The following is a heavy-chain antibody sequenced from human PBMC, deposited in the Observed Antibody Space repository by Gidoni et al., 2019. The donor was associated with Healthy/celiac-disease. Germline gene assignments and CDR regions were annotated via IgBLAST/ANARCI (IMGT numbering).Heavy chain of an antibody. V-gene: IGHV3-21*01. CDR3: ARDSRNYYMDV. Sequence: EVQLVESGGGLVKPGGSLRLSCAASGFTFSSYSMNWVRQAPGKGLEWVSSISSSSSYIYYADSVKGRFTISRDNAKNSLYLQMNSLRAEDKAVYYCARDSRNYYMDVWGKGTTVTVSS. CDR1: GFTFSSYS. CDR2: ISSSSSYI. J-gene: IGHJ6*03.